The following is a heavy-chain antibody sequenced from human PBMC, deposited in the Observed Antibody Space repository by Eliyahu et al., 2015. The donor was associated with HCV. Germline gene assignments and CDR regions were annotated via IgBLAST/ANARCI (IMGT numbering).Heavy chain of an antibody. CDR1: GGSISSYY. CDR2: IYYSGST. D-gene: IGHD6-6*01. V-gene: IGHV4-59*01. J-gene: IGHJ4*02. CDR3: ARMNPFEYSSYNIDY. Sequence: QVQLQESGPGLVKPSETLSLTCTVSGGSISSYYWSWIRQPPGKGLEWIGYIYYSGSTNYNPSLKSRVTISVDTSKNQFSLKLSSVTAADTAVYYCARMNPFEYSSYNIDYWGQGTLVTVSS.